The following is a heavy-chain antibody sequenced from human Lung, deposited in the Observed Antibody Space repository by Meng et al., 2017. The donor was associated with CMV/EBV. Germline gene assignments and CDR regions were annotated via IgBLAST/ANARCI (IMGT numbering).Heavy chain of an antibody. CDR1: GAXINNKLYY. CDR3: ARQKYIVVIPSGMGNNWFDP. CDR2: IYHNGST. Sequence: SXTXSLXCSVSGAXINNKLYYWGWIRQPPGKGLEWIGNIYHNGSTYYSPSLKSRVTISVDTSKNHFSLRLSPVTAADTGVYYCARQKYIVVIPSGMGNNWFDPWXQGTLVTVSS. V-gene: IGHV4-39*01. J-gene: IGHJ5*02. D-gene: IGHD2-15*01.